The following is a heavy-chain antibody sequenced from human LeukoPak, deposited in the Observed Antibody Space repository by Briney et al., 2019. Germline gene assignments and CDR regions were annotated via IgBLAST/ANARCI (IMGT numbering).Heavy chain of an antibody. J-gene: IGHJ6*02. V-gene: IGHV5-51*01. Sequence: GESLKISCKGSGYSFTSYWIGWVRQMPGKGLEWMGIIYSGDSDIRYSPSFQSQVTISADKSINTAYLQWSSLKASDTAMYYCARHGGMGSTTLGYCYGMDVWGQGTTVTASS. CDR3: ARHGGMGSTTLGYCYGMDV. CDR1: GYSFTSYW. D-gene: IGHD1-26*01. CDR2: IYSGDSDI.